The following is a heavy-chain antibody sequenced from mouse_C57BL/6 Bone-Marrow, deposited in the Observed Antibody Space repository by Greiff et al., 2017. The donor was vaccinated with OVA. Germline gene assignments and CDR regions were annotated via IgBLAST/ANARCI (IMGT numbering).Heavy chain of an antibody. CDR2: IHPNSGST. CDR3: ALGRAWVAY. J-gene: IGHJ3*01. V-gene: IGHV1-64*01. CDR1: GYTFTSYW. D-gene: IGHD4-1*01. Sequence: QVQLQQPGAELVKPGASVKLSCKASGYTFTSYWMHWVKQRPGQGLEWIGMIHPNSGSTNYNEKFKGKATLTVDKSSSTAYMQLSSLTSEDSAVYYCALGRAWVAYWGQGTLVTVSA.